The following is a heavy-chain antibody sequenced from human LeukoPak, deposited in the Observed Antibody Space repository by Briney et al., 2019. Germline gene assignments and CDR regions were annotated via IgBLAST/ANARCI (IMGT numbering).Heavy chain of an antibody. Sequence: ASVKVSCKASGYTFTGYYMHWVRQAPGQGLEWMGWISAYNGNTNYAQKLQGRVTMTTDTSTSTAYMELRSLRSDDTAVYYCARVSASAVLVLIYWGQGTLVTVSS. J-gene: IGHJ4*02. CDR1: GYTFTGYY. V-gene: IGHV1-18*04. D-gene: IGHD6-13*01. CDR3: ARVSASAVLVLIY. CDR2: ISAYNGNT.